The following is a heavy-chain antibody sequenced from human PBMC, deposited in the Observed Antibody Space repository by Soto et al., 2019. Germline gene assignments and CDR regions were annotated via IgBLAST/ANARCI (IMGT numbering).Heavy chain of an antibody. D-gene: IGHD6-6*01. CDR3: ARVYSSSSAFFFDY. CDR1: GYTFTGYY. CDR2: INPNSGGT. J-gene: IGHJ4*02. V-gene: IGHV1-2*04. Sequence: ASVKVSRKASGYTFTGYYMHWVRQAPGQGLEWMGWINPNSGGTNYAQKFQGWVTMTRDTSISTAYMELSRLRSDDTAVYYCARVYSSSSAFFFDYWGQGTRVTAPQ.